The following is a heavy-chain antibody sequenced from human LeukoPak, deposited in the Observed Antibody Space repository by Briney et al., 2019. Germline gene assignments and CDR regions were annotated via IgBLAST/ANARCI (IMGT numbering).Heavy chain of an antibody. CDR1: GGTFSDYA. Sequence: ASVKVSCKASGGTFSDYAISWVRQAPGQGLEWVGRIIPILGIAKYAQKFQGRVTITADSSTSTAYMELRSLRSEDTAVYYCARDRHYSAAPSDYWGQGTLVSVSS. CDR2: IIPILGIA. D-gene: IGHD2-21*01. CDR3: ARDRHYSAAPSDY. V-gene: IGHV1-69*04. J-gene: IGHJ4*02.